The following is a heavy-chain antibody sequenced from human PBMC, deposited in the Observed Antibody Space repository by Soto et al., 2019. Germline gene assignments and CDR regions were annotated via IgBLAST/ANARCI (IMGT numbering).Heavy chain of an antibody. Sequence: ASVKVSCKASGYTFTDYFIHWVRQAPGQGFDWMGWINPKSRGTNYAQKFQGRVTMTRDTSNSTAYMELRGLRSDDTAVYYCARVTLKAGNWFAPSGQRTLVTVSS. CDR3: ARVTLKAGNWFAP. V-gene: IGHV1-2*02. CDR1: GYTFTDYF. CDR2: INPKSRGT. J-gene: IGHJ5*02.